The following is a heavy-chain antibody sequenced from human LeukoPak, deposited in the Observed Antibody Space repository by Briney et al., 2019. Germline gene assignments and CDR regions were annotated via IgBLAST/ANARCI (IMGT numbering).Heavy chain of an antibody. Sequence: TGGSLSLSCTASGFTFSNYAMTWVRQAPGKGLEWVSGFSDTGGTSYYADSVKGRLTISRDNSKNTLYLQMNSLRAEDTAVYYCARVFVTGMSYLPHWGQGTLVTVSS. D-gene: IGHD2-21*02. CDR2: FSDTGGTS. CDR3: ARVFVTGMSYLPH. J-gene: IGHJ1*01. CDR1: GFTFSNYA. V-gene: IGHV3-23*01.